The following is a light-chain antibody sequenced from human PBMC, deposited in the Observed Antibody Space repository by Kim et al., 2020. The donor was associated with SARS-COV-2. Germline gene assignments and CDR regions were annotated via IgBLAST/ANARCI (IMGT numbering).Light chain of an antibody. CDR1: TVTSNS. Sequence: LSAGEHASPSCAARTVTSNSVVWYQHTPGQAPRLLIHDASYRASGIPARFSGSGSGTDFTLTISGLQAEDFAVYYCQQHGGWPLTFGGGTQVDIK. CDR3: QQHGGWPLT. V-gene: IGKV3-20*01. J-gene: IGKJ4*01. CDR2: DAS.